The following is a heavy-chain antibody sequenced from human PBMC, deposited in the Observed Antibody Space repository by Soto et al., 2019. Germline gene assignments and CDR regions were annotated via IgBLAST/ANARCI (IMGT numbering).Heavy chain of an antibody. D-gene: IGHD5-12*01. V-gene: IGHV3-33*01. Sequence: GGSLRLSCAASGFTFSSYGMHWVRQAPGKGLEWVAVIWYDGSNKYYADSVKGRFTISRDNSKNTLYLQMNSLRAEDTAVYYCATARLGEVIDYWGQGTLVTVSS. CDR3: ATARLGEVIDY. CDR1: GFTFSSYG. CDR2: IWYDGSNK. J-gene: IGHJ4*02.